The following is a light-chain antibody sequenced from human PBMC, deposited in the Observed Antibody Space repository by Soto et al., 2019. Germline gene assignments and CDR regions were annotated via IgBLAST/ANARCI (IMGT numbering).Light chain of an antibody. CDR3: SSYTGSSTLV. Sequence: QSALTQPASVSGSPGQSITSSCTGTSSDVGGYKYVSWYQQHPGKAPKLMIYDVTNRPSGVSNRFSGSKSGNTASLTISGLQADDEADYYCSSYTGSSTLVFGGGTKLTVL. J-gene: IGLJ2*01. V-gene: IGLV2-14*03. CDR1: SSDVGGYKY. CDR2: DVT.